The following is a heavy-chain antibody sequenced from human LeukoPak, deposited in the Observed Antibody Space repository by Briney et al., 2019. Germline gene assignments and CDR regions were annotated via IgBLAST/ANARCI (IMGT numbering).Heavy chain of an antibody. V-gene: IGHV1-8*03. CDR3: ARTGTTPYYFDY. CDR1: GYTFTSYV. Sequence: ASVKVSCKASGYTFTSYVINWVRQATGQGLEWMGWMNPNSGNTGYAQKFQGRVTITRNTSISTAYMELSSLRSEDTAVYYCARTGTTPYYFDYWGQGTLVTVSS. CDR2: MNPNSGNT. D-gene: IGHD1-7*01. J-gene: IGHJ4*02.